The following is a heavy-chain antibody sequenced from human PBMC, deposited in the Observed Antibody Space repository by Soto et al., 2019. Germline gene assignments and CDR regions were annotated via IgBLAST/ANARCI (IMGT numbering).Heavy chain of an antibody. J-gene: IGHJ4*02. CDR3: AKDHEYYFDY. Sequence: PGGALRLSCAASGFTFSSYAMSWVRQAPGKGLEWVSAISGSGGSTYYADSVKGRFTISRDNSKNTLHLQMNSLRAEDTAVYYCAKDHEYYFDYWGQGTLVTVSS. CDR2: ISGSGGST. CDR1: GFTFSSYA. V-gene: IGHV3-23*01.